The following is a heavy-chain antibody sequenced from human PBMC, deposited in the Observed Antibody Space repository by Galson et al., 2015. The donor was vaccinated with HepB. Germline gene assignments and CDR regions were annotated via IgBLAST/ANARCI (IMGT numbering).Heavy chain of an antibody. CDR3: AREADEHGDYKMTTGLHHAFDI. CDR1: GGSISSYY. Sequence: ETLSLTCTVSGGSISSYYWSWIRQPAGKGLEWIGRIYTSGSTNYNPSLKSRVTMSVDTSKNQFSLKLSSVTAADTAVYYCAREADEHGDYKMTTGLHHAFDIWGQGTMVTVSS. J-gene: IGHJ3*02. CDR2: IYTSGST. D-gene: IGHD4-17*01. V-gene: IGHV4-4*07.